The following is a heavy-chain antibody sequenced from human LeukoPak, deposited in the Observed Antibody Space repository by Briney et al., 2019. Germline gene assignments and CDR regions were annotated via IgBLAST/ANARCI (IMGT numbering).Heavy chain of an antibody. CDR1: GGSISSSSYY. V-gene: IGHV4-39*07. J-gene: IGHJ5*02. Sequence: PSETLSLTCTVSGGSISSSSYYWGWIRQPPGKGLEWIGSIYYSGSTYYNPSLKSRVTISVDTSKNQFSLKLSSVTAADTAVYYCARGAPGGGSWFDPWGQGTLVTVSS. D-gene: IGHD1-14*01. CDR2: IYYSGST. CDR3: ARGAPGGGSWFDP.